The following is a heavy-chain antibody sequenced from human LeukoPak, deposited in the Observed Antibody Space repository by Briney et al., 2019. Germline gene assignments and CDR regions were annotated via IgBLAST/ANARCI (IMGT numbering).Heavy chain of an antibody. CDR1: GGTFSSYA. CDR3: AVPDSRREGDNYFDY. D-gene: IGHD3-22*01. CDR2: IIPIFGTA. Sequence: SVRVSCKASGGTFSSYAISWVRQAPGQGLEWMGRIIPIFGTANYAQKFQGRVTITADKSTSTAYMELSSLRSEDTAVYYCAVPDSRREGDNYFDYWGQGTLVTVSS. J-gene: IGHJ4*02. V-gene: IGHV1-69*06.